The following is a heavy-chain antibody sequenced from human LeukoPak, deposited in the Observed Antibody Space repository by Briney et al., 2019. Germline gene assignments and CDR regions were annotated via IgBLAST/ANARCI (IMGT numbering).Heavy chain of an antibody. J-gene: IGHJ5*02. CDR1: GFTFSSYT. CDR2: ITSTGSDI. Sequence: GGSLRLSCAASGFTFSSYTMNWVRQAPGEGLEWVSSITSTGSDIYYADSVKGRFTISRDNAKNSLYLQVSSLRAEDTAVYYCARGIDSSGWLSWFDPWGQGTLVTVSS. D-gene: IGHD6-19*01. V-gene: IGHV3-21*01. CDR3: ARGIDSSGWLSWFDP.